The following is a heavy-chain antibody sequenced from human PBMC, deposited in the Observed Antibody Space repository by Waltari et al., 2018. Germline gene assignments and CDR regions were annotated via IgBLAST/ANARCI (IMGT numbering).Heavy chain of an antibody. CDR1: GGSISSSNW. D-gene: IGHD6-19*01. CDR2: IYHSGST. V-gene: IGHV4-4*02. Sequence: QVQLQESGPGLVKPSGTLSLTCAVSGGSISSSNWWSWVRQPPGKGLEWIGEIYHSGSTNYNTSLKSRVTISVDKSKNQFSLKLSSVTAADTAVYYCARETAVAGTYYYYGMDVWGQGTTVTVSS. CDR3: ARETAVAGTYYYYGMDV. J-gene: IGHJ6*02.